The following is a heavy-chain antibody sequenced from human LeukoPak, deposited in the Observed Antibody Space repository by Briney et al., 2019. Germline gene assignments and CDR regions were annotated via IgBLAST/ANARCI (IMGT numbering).Heavy chain of an antibody. CDR3: ARGGDFEALPAV. CDR1: GGSLSSYY. CDR2: IYYSGST. D-gene: IGHD3-3*01. Sequence: SETLSLTCTVSGGSLSSYYWSWIRQPPGKGLEWIGYIYYSGSTNYNPSLKSRVTISVDTSKNQFSLKLSSVTAADTAVYYCARGGDFEALPAVWGQGTTVTVSS. V-gene: IGHV4-59*01. J-gene: IGHJ6*02.